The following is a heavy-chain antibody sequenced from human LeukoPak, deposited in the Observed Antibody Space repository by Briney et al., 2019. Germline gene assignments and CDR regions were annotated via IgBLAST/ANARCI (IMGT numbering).Heavy chain of an antibody. D-gene: IGHD4-17*01. CDR1: SGSISSYS. J-gene: IGHJ3*02. V-gene: IGHV4-59*08. CDR3: ARHYLYGDPPAFDI. Sequence: SETLSLTCTGSSGSISSYSWSWIRQPPGKGLEWMGYMYSRGSTNDNPSRKSRGTISRDTSKNQLSLRVPSVTAADTAMYYCARHYLYGDPPAFDIWGQGTMVTVSS. CDR2: MYSRGST.